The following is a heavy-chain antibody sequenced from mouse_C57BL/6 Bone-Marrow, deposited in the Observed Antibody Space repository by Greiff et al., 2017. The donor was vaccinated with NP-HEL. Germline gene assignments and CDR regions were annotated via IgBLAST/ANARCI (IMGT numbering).Heavy chain of an antibody. J-gene: IGHJ1*03. CDR1: GFTFSDYG. CDR2: ISSGSSTI. Sequence: EVKLVESGGGLVKPGGSLKLSCAASGFTFSDYGMHWVRQAPEKGLEWVAYISSGSSTIYYADTVKGRFTISRDNAKNTLFLQMTSLRSEDTAMYYCALDYYYGRRYRYWYFDVWGTGTTVTVSS. D-gene: IGHD1-1*01. CDR3: ALDYYYGRRYRYWYFDV. V-gene: IGHV5-17*01.